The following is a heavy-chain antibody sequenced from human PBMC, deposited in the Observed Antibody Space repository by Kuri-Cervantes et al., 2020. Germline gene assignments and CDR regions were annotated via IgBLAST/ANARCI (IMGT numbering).Heavy chain of an antibody. CDR2: ISYDGSNK. J-gene: IGHJ5*02. V-gene: IGHV3-30-3*01. D-gene: IGHD5/OR15-5a*01. Sequence: GGSLRLSCAASGFTFSSYAMHWVRQAPGKGLEWVAVISYDGSNKYYADSVKGRFTISRDSSKNTLSLQMNSLRPEDTAVYHCARESTMTTRTYNYFEPWGQGTLVTVSS. CDR1: GFTFSSYA. CDR3: ARESTMTTRTYNYFEP.